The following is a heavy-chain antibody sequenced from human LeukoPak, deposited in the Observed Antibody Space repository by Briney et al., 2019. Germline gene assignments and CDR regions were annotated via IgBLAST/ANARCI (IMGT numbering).Heavy chain of an antibody. Sequence: SETLSLTCTVSGDSISGVSSYWSWIRQPAGKALEWIGRIYSSGNTNYNPSLKSRVTMSLDTSENQFSLKLTSVTAADTAVYYCARENIELVPAAVDGWFDPWGQGTPVTVSS. D-gene: IGHD2-2*01. CDR1: GDSISGVSSY. V-gene: IGHV4-61*02. CDR2: IYSSGNT. J-gene: IGHJ5*02. CDR3: ARENIELVPAAVDGWFDP.